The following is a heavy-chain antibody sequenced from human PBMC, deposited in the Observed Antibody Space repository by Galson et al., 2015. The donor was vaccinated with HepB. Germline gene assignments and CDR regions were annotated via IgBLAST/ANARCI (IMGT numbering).Heavy chain of an antibody. CDR2: IWYDGSNK. CDR3: ARDPYDYDFWSGYHYYMDV. CDR1: GFTFSSYG. V-gene: IGHV3-33*01. Sequence: SLRLSCAASGFTFSSYGMHWVRQAPGKGLEWVAVIWYDGSNKYYADSVKGRFTISRDNSKNTLYLQMNSLRAEDTAVYYCARDPYDYDFWSGYHYYMDVWGKGTTVTVSS. J-gene: IGHJ6*03. D-gene: IGHD3-3*01.